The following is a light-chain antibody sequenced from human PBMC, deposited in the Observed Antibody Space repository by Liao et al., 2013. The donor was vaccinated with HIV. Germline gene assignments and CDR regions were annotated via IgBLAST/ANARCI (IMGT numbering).Light chain of an antibody. CDR3: QAWARDTVV. CDR2: QDS. Sequence: SYKLTQPPSVSVSPGQTASIACSGDKLGDKYACWYQQKPGQSPVLIIYQDSRRPSGIPERFSGSNSGNTATLTITWAHSLDEADYYCQAWARDTVVFGGGTRLTVL. CDR1: KLGDKY. J-gene: IGLJ2*01. V-gene: IGLV3-1*01.